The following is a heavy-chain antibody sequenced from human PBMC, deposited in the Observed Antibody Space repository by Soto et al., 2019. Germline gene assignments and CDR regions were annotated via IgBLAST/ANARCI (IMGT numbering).Heavy chain of an antibody. J-gene: IGHJ4*02. CDR3: AKDAVGATWACLDY. Sequence: GGSLRLSCAASGFTFSSYAMSWVRQAPGKGLEWVSAISGSGGSTYYADSVKGRFTISSDNSKNTLYLQMNSLRAEDTAVYYCAKDAVGATWACLDYWGQGTLVTVSS. D-gene: IGHD1-26*01. V-gene: IGHV3-23*01. CDR2: ISGSGGST. CDR1: GFTFSSYA.